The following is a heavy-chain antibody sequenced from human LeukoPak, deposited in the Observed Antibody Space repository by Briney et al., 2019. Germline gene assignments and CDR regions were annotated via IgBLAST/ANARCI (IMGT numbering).Heavy chain of an antibody. CDR1: GFTVSSYS. V-gene: IGHV3-21*01. D-gene: IGHD6-13*01. J-gene: IGHJ4*02. Sequence: GVSVRLYCAASGFTVSSYSMNWVRQAPGKGLEWVSSISSSSSNIYYADSVKGRFTISRDNAKNSLYLQMNSLRAEDTAVYYCARAGYSSSWYYFDCWGQGILVTVSS. CDR2: ISSSSSNI. CDR3: ARAGYSSSWYYFDC.